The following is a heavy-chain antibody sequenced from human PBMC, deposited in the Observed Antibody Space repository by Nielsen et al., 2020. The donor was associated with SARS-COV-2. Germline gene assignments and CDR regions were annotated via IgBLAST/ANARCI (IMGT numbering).Heavy chain of an antibody. CDR3: ATPAIDYYGSGNEA. CDR2: IKQDGSEK. D-gene: IGHD3-10*01. Sequence: WIRQPPGKGLEWVANIKQDGSEKYFIDSVKGRFTISRDNAKNSLYLQMNSLRAEDTAVYYCATPAIDYYGSGNEAWGQGTLVTVSS. J-gene: IGHJ5*02. V-gene: IGHV3-7*01.